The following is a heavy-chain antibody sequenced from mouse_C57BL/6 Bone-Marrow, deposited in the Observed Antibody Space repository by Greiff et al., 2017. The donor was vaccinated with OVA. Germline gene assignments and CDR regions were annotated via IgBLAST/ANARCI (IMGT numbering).Heavy chain of an antibody. D-gene: IGHD1-1*01. CDR3: ARSPYYYGSSHYFDY. CDR1: GYTFTSYW. J-gene: IGHJ2*01. V-gene: IGHV1-64*01. CDR2: IHPNSGST. Sequence: QVQLQQPGAELVKPGASVKLSCKASGYTFTSYWMHWVKQRPGQGLEWIGMIHPNSGSTNYNEKFKSKATLTVDKSSSTAYMQRSSLTSEDSAVYYCARSPYYYGSSHYFDYWGQGTTLTVSS.